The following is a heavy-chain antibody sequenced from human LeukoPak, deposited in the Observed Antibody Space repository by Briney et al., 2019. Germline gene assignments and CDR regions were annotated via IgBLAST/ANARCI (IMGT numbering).Heavy chain of an antibody. CDR3: AREKQSGGTPFDY. V-gene: IGHV3-30*03. CDR1: GFTVSNNY. CDR2: VANDEKSI. Sequence: GGSLRLSCAASGFTVSNNYMSWVRRAPGKGLEWVAVVANDEKSIFYADSLKGRFTVSRDNSKNTVYLQMNSLRDEDTAVYYCAREKQSGGTPFDYWGQGSLVTVSP. J-gene: IGHJ4*02. D-gene: IGHD1-26*01.